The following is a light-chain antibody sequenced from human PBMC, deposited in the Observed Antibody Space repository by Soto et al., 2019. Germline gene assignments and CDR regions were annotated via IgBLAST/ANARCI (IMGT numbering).Light chain of an antibody. CDR2: KAS. V-gene: IGKV1-5*03. J-gene: IGKJ2*01. Sequence: DIQMTQSPSTLSASVGDRVTITCRASQSISSWLAWYQQKPGKAPKLLIYKASSLESGVPSRFSGSGSGTEFPLTISILQTDDFATYYCQQYNSYPYTFGQGTKLEIK. CDR1: QSISSW. CDR3: QQYNSYPYT.